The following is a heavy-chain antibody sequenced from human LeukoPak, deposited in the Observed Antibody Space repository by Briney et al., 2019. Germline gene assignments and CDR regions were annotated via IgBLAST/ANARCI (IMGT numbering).Heavy chain of an antibody. D-gene: IGHD5-18*01. CDR2: INWDGGST. J-gene: IGHJ4*02. CDR1: GFMFDDYT. V-gene: IGHV3-43*01. Sequence: GGSLRLSCAASGFMFDDYTMHWVRQAPGKGLEWVSLINWDGGSTYYAGSVKGRFTISRDNSKNPLYLQMNSLRTEDTALYYCAKGGVDSPMNFYHWGQGTLITVSS. CDR3: AKGGVDSPMNFYH.